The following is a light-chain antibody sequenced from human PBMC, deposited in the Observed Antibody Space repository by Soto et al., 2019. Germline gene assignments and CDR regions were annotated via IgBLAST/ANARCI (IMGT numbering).Light chain of an antibody. Sequence: EIVMTQPPATLSVSPGERATLSCRASQSVSSNLAWYQQKPAQAPRLLIYGASTRATGIPARFSGSGSGTGFTLTISILQSEVFAVYYCQRYNNWPPWTFGLGTKVEIK. J-gene: IGKJ1*01. CDR2: GAS. CDR1: QSVSSN. CDR3: QRYNNWPPWT. V-gene: IGKV3-15*01.